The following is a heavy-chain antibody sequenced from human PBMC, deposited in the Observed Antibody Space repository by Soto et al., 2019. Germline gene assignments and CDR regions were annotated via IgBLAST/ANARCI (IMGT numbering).Heavy chain of an antibody. CDR1: GGSFSTYG. Sequence: QVHLVQSGAEVKKPGSSVNISCKASGGSFSTYGINWVRKSPGQGLEWMGGIIPASATENYAQKFPGRVTLPADKYTNIAHMQMSSLRSEDTAVYYCATAVTAGIYYNYGMDVWGQGTTVTVSS. V-gene: IGHV1-69*14. CDR2: IIPASATE. CDR3: ATAVTAGIYYNYGMDV. J-gene: IGHJ6*02. D-gene: IGHD6-13*01.